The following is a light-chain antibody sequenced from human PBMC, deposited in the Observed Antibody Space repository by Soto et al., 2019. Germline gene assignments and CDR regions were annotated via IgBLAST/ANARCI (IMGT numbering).Light chain of an antibody. CDR3: QQYHWAPDT. CDR2: GAS. CDR1: QIVGGDT. V-gene: IGKV3-20*01. Sequence: TVLTQSPGTLSLSPGERATLSCRASQIVGGDTLAWFQQRPGQAPRLVIYGASNRAAGIPDRFSGSGSGTDFTLTVSRLEPEDFAVYYCQQYHWAPDTFGQGTRLEIK. J-gene: IGKJ5*01.